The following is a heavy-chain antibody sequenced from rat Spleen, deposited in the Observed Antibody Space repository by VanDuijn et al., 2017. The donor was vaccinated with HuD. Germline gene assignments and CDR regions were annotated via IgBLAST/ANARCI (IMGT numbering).Heavy chain of an antibody. D-gene: IGHD1-1*01. CDR2: ISTGGGNT. Sequence: EVQLVQSGGGLVQPGRSMKLSCAASGFTFSNFPMAWVRQAPTKGLEWVASISTGGGNTYYRDSVKGRFTVSRDNAKSTLYLQMDSLRSEDTATYYCARTPYYYSGGYFDYWGQGVMVTVSS. J-gene: IGHJ2*01. CDR3: ARTPYYYSGGYFDY. CDR1: GFTFSNFP. V-gene: IGHV5-46*01.